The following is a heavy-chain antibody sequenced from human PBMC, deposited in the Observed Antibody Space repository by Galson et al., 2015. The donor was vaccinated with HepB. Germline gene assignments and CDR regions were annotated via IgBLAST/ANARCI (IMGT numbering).Heavy chain of an antibody. CDR2: IYPGDSDT. D-gene: IGHD3-10*01. CDR3: ARHVVDGSGSYYYYFDY. CDR1: GYSFTSYW. J-gene: IGHJ4*02. Sequence: QSGAEVTKPGESLRISCKGSGYSFTSYWISWVRQMPGKGLEWMGIIYPGDSDTRYSPSFQGQVTISADKSISTAYLQWSSLKASDTAMYYRARHVVDGSGSYYYYFDYWGQGTLVTVSS. V-gene: IGHV5-51*01.